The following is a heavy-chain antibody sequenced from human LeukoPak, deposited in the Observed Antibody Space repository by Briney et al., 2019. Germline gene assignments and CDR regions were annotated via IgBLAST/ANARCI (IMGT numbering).Heavy chain of an antibody. D-gene: IGHD3-16*02. CDR1: GYTFTKYY. CDR2: INPIGGSA. CDR3: ARVSGMGELSVEVDY. V-gene: IGHV1-46*01. J-gene: IGHJ4*02. Sequence: ASVKVSCKASGYTFTKYYIHWVRQAPGQGLEWMGKINPIGGSATYAQKFQGRVTMTRDTSTSTVCMELSSLKSEDTAVFYCARVSGMGELSVEVDYWGQGTLVTVSS.